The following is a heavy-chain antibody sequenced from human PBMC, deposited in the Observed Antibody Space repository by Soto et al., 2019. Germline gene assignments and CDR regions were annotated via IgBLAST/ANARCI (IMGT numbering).Heavy chain of an antibody. CDR1: TFTFSDFG. D-gene: IGHD2-15*01. J-gene: IGHJ4*02. Sequence: QVQVEEFGGGVVQPGRSLRLSCAGPTFTFSDFGFHWVRQAPGKGLEWVAMISYDGSDQYYGDSVQGRFTIYRDDSKNTVYLQMNRLRAEDTAMYYCAKSTYCNGGSCFTQYWGPGTLVTVSS. V-gene: IGHV3-30*18. CDR2: ISYDGSDQ. CDR3: AKSTYCNGGSCFTQY.